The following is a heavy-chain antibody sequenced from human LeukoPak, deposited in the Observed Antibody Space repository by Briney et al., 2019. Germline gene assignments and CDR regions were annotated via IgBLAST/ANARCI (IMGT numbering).Heavy chain of an antibody. V-gene: IGHV3-21*01. CDR2: ISSSSSYI. D-gene: IGHD3-3*01. CDR1: GFTFSSYS. J-gene: IGHJ4*02. Sequence: PGGSLRLSCAASGFTFSSYSMNWVRQAPGKGLEWVSSISSSSSYIYYADSVKGRFTISRDNAKNSLYLQMNSLRAEDTAVYYCARARTFGVVPYFDYWGQGTLVTVSS. CDR3: ARARTFGVVPYFDY.